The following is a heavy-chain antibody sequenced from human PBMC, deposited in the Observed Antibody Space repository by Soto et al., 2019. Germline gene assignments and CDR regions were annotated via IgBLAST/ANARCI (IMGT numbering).Heavy chain of an antibody. CDR3: ARALNWNDVRDAFDI. CDR1: GGTFSSYT. V-gene: IGHV1-69*02. J-gene: IGHJ3*02. D-gene: IGHD1-20*01. Sequence: QVQLVQSGAEVKKPGSSVKVSCKASGGTFSSYTISWVRQAPGQGLEWMRRIIPILGIANYAQKFQGRVTITADKSTSTAYMELSSLRSEDTAVYYCARALNWNDVRDAFDIWGQGTMVTVSS. CDR2: IIPILGIA.